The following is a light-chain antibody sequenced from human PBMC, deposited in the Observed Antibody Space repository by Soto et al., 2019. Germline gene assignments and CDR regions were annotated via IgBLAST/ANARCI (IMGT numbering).Light chain of an antibody. CDR3: SSYAGINTDVI. Sequence: QSVLTQPPSASGSPGQSVTISCTGTSSDVGGYVYVSWYQQYPGKAPKLMIFEVNKRASGVPDRFSGSKSGNTASLTVSGLQAEDEADYYCSSYAGINTDVIFGDGTNLTVL. V-gene: IGLV2-8*01. J-gene: IGLJ2*01. CDR1: SSDVGGYVY. CDR2: EVN.